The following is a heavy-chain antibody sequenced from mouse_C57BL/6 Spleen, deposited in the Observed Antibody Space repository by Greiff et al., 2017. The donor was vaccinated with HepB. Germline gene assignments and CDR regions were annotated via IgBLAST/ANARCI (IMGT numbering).Heavy chain of an antibody. J-gene: IGHJ3*01. CDR3: ARGGNYYGYPWFAY. D-gene: IGHD2-2*01. CDR2: ISYDGSN. V-gene: IGHV3-6*01. Sequence: EVQRVESGPGLVKPSQSLSLTCSVTGYSITSGYYWNWIRQFPGNKLEWMGYISYDGSNNYNPSLKNRISITRDTSKNQFFLKLNSVTTEDTATYYCARGGNYYGYPWFAYWGQGTLVTVSA. CDR1: GYSITSGYY.